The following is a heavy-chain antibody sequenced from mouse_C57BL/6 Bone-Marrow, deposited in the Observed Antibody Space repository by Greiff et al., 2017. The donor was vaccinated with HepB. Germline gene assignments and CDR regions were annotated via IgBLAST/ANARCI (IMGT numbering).Heavy chain of an antibody. CDR2: ISYDGSN. CDR1: GYSITSGYY. Sequence: EVKLVESGPGLVKPSQSLSLTCSVTGYSITSGYYWNWIRQFPGNKLEWMGYISYDGSNNYNPSLKNRISITRDTSKNQFFLKLNSVTTEDTATYYCARGSNYVGAWFAYWGQGTLVTVSA. CDR3: ARGSNYVGAWFAY. J-gene: IGHJ3*01. V-gene: IGHV3-6*01. D-gene: IGHD2-5*01.